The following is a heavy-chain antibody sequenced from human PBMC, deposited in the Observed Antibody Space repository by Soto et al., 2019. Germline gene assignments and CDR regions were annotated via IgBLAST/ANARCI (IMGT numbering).Heavy chain of an antibody. CDR3: ARLAPYSSGWYYFDY. Sequence: SETLSLTCTVSGGSISSYYWSWIRQPPGKGLEWIGYIYYSGSTNYNPSLKSRVTISVDTSKNQFSLKLSSVTAADTAVYYCARLAPYSSGWYYFDYWGQGTLVTVSS. CDR2: IYYSGST. J-gene: IGHJ4*02. V-gene: IGHV4-59*08. D-gene: IGHD6-19*01. CDR1: GGSISSYY.